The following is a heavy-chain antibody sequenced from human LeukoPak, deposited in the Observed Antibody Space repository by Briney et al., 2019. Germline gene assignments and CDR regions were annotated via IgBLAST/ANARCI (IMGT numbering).Heavy chain of an antibody. CDR1: GFTFRSHA. D-gene: IGHD3-22*01. J-gene: IGHJ3*02. V-gene: IGHV3-23*01. CDR2: ISVSGGST. CDR3: ARGRYDSSGTHAFDI. Sequence: GGSLRLSCAASGFTFRSHAMSWVRQAPGKGLEWVSSISVSGGSTYYADSVKGRFTISRDNSKNTLYLQMNSLRAEDTAVYYCARGRYDSSGTHAFDIWGQGTMVTVSS.